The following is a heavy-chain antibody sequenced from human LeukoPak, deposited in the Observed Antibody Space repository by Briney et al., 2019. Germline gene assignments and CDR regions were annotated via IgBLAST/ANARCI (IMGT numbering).Heavy chain of an antibody. V-gene: IGHV3-23*01. CDR1: GFSFSNYA. CDR2: IGSGGST. Sequence: GGSLRLSCAGSGFSFSNYAMSWVRQPPGKRLEWGSVIGSGGSTYYSDSVKGRSTISRDNSKNTLYMRMNSLRAEDTAVYCCATGPMGRGVSYSFDYWGQGTLVTVSS. CDR3: ATGPMGRGVSYSFDY. D-gene: IGHD3-10*01. J-gene: IGHJ4*02.